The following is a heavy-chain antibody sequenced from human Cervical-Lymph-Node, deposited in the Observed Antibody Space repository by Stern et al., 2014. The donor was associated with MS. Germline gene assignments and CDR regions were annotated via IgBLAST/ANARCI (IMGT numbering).Heavy chain of an antibody. CDR2: IYPGASDT. CDR3: ARHRQQTLYGMDV. J-gene: IGHJ6*02. Sequence: QLVQSGAEVKKPGESLKISCQGSGYSFTNYWIGWVRQMPGKGLEWMGFIYPGASDTRYSPSFQGRFTISADKSISTAYLQWSSLKASDTAMYYCARHRQQTLYGMDVWGQGTTVTVSS. CDR1: GYSFTNYW. D-gene: IGHD6-13*01. V-gene: IGHV5-51*01.